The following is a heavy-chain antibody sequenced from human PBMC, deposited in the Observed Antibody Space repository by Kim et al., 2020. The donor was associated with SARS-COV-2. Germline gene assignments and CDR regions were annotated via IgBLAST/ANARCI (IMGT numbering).Heavy chain of an antibody. Sequence: GGSLRLSCAASGLTFSNYWMHWVRQTPGMGLMWVSRIRRDGSDTRYADSVKGRFTISRDNAKNTVYLQMNSLRAEDTAVYYRTTELSRGHSWGQGTLVTVSS. CDR2: IRRDGSDT. CDR1: GLTFSNYW. CDR3: TTELSRGHS. D-gene: IGHD3-10*01. V-gene: IGHV3-74*01. J-gene: IGHJ4*02.